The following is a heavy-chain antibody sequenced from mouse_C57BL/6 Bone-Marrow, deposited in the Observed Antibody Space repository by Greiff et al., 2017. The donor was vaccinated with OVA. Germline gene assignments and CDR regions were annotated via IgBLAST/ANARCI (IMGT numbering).Heavy chain of an antibody. CDR2: IDPENGDT. D-gene: IGHD1-1*01. Sequence: EVQRVESGAELVRPGASVKLSCTASGFNIKDDYMHWVKQRPEQGLEWIGWIDPENGDTEYASKFQGKATITADTSSNTAYLQLSSLTSEDTAVYYCTPLLRPFAYWGQGTLVTVSA. J-gene: IGHJ3*01. CDR3: TPLLRPFAY. V-gene: IGHV14-4*01. CDR1: GFNIKDDY.